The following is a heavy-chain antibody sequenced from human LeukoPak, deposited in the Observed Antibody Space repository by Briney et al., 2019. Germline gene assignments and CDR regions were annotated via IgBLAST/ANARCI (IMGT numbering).Heavy chain of an antibody. D-gene: IGHD5-12*01. V-gene: IGHV4-34*01. J-gene: IGHJ4*02. Sequence: NASGTLSLTCAVYGGSFSGYYWSWIRQPPGKGLEWIGEINHSGSTNYNPSLKSRVTISVDTSKNQFSLKLSSVTAADTAVYYCASGYSGYDLGFDYWGQGTLVTVSS. CDR2: INHSGST. CDR1: GGSFSGYY. CDR3: ASGYSGYDLGFDY.